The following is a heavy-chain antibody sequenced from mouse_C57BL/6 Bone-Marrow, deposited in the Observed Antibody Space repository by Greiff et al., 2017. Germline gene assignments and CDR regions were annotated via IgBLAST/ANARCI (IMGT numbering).Heavy chain of an antibody. CDR1: GYAFSSYW. V-gene: IGHV1-80*01. Sequence: VQLQESGAELVKPGASVKISCKASGYAFSSYWMNWVKQRPGKGLEWIGQIYPGDGDTKNNGKFKGKASLTAHKSSSTAYMQLSSLTSEDSAVYFCARARHYDYDVRYFDYWGQGTTLTVSS. CDR3: ARARHYDYDVRYFDY. J-gene: IGHJ2*01. D-gene: IGHD2-4*01. CDR2: IYPGDGDT.